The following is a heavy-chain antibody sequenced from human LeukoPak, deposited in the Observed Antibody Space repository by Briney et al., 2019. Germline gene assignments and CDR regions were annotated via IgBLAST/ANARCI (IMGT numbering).Heavy chain of an antibody. V-gene: IGHV3-23*01. J-gene: IGHJ4*02. CDR2: ISGSGGST. CDR1: GFTFSGYA. D-gene: IGHD3-10*01. CDR3: AKDSTVRGVSDY. Sequence: PGGSLRLSCAASGFTFSGYAMSWVRQAPGKGLEWVSAISGSGGSTYYADSVKGRFTISRDNSKNTLYLQMNSLRAEDTAVYYCAKDSTVRGVSDYWGQGTLVTVSS.